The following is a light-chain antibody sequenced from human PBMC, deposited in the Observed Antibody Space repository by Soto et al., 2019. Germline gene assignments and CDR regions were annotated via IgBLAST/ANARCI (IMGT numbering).Light chain of an antibody. V-gene: IGLV2-14*01. Sequence: QSVLTQPASVSGSPGQSITISCTGTSSDIGNYNFASWYQQNPGKAPKLIIYDVSNRPSGVSNRFSGSKSGNTASLTISGLQAEDEADYYCSSYSSTNTYVFGTGTKLTVL. CDR1: SSDIGNYNF. CDR3: SSYSSTNTYV. J-gene: IGLJ1*01. CDR2: DVS.